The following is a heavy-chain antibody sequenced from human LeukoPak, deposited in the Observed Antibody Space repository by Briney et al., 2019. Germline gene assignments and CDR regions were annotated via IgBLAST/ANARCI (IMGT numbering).Heavy chain of an antibody. D-gene: IGHD1-1*01. CDR1: GFTFSSYG. Sequence: GRSLRLSCAASGFTFSSYGMHWVRQAPGKGLEWVAVISYDGSNKYYADSVKGRFTISRDNSKNTLYLQMNSLRAEDTAVYYCARHNLNWFDPWGQGTLVTVSS. J-gene: IGHJ5*02. CDR2: ISYDGSNK. V-gene: IGHV3-30*03. CDR3: ARHNLNWFDP.